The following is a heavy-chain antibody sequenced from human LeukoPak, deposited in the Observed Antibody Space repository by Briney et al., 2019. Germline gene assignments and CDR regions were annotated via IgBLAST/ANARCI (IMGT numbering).Heavy chain of an antibody. V-gene: IGHV4-59*01. Sequence: PSETLSLTCTVSGGSISSYYWSWIRQPPGKGLEWIGYIYYSGSTNYNPSLKSRVTISVDTSKNQFSLKLSSVTAADTAVYYCARASQVGRGYSGYARLIFDYWGQGTLVTVSS. CDR2: IYYSGST. CDR1: GGSISSYY. D-gene: IGHD5-12*01. J-gene: IGHJ4*02. CDR3: ARASQVGRGYSGYARLIFDY.